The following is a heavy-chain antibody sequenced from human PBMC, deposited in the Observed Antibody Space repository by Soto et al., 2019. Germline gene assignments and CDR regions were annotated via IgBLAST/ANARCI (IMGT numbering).Heavy chain of an antibody. D-gene: IGHD6-6*01. CDR2: IIPIFGTA. J-gene: IGHJ6*02. V-gene: IGHV1-69*01. CDR1: GGTFSSYA. Sequence: QVQLVQSGAEVKKPGSSVKVSCKASGGTFSSYAISWVRQAPGQGLEWMGGIIPIFGTANYAQKFQGRVTITADESTSTAYMELSSLRSEDTAVYYCAKCRESIAGLYYYYGMDVWGQGTTVTVSS. CDR3: AKCRESIAGLYYYYGMDV.